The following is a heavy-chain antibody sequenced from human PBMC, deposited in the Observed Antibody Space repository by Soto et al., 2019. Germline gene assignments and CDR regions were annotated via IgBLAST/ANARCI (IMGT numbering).Heavy chain of an antibody. J-gene: IGHJ3*01. CDR2: FSPFFGTA. D-gene: IGHD2-21*02. CDR1: GCTFNNYA. V-gene: IGHV1-69*06. Sequence: GASVKVSCKASGCTFNNYAINWVRQAPGQGLEWMGGFSPFFGTATYAQKFQGRVTITADKSTSTAYMELSGLRSEDTALYYCARRGNCGGDCFAFDLWGQGTMVTVSS. CDR3: ARRGNCGGDCFAFDL.